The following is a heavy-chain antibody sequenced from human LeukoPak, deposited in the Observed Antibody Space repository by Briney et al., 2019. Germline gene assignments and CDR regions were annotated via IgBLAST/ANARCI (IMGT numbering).Heavy chain of an antibody. D-gene: IGHD3-22*01. Sequence: PSETLSLTCAVYGGSFSGYYWTWIRQPPGKGLEWVGEIIHDGSTTYNPSLKSRVTMSIDTSTNRFSLRLSSLTAADTAVYYCVRGPYYFDSSGSDYWGQGTLVTVSS. V-gene: IGHV4-34*01. CDR2: IIHDGST. CDR3: VRGPYYFDSSGSDY. CDR1: GGSFSGYY. J-gene: IGHJ4*02.